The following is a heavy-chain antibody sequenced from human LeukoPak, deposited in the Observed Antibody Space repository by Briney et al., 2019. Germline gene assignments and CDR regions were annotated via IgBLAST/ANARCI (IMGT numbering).Heavy chain of an antibody. D-gene: IGHD2-2*01. CDR1: GFTFSSYG. Sequence: GGSLRLPCAASGFTFSSYGMHWVRQAPGKGLEWVAFIRYDGSNKYYADSVKGRFTISRDNSKNTLYLQMNSLRAEETAVYYCAKSDCSSTSCYGIDYLGQGTLVTVSS. V-gene: IGHV3-30*02. CDR3: AKSDCSSTSCYGIDY. CDR2: IRYDGSNK. J-gene: IGHJ4*02.